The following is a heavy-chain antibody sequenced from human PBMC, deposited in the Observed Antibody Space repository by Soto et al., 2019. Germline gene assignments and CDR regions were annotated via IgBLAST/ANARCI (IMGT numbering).Heavy chain of an antibody. V-gene: IGHV3-21*01. CDR1: GFTFSSYS. CDR3: ERSSSSCYSFYDY. D-gene: IGHD2-2*01. J-gene: IGHJ4*02. CDR2: ISSSSSYI. Sequence: GGSLRLSCAASGFTFSSYSMNWVRQAPGKGLEWVSSISSSSSYIYYADSVKGRFTISRDNAKNSLYLQMNSLRAEDTDVYYCERSSSSCYSFYDYWGQGTLVTVSS.